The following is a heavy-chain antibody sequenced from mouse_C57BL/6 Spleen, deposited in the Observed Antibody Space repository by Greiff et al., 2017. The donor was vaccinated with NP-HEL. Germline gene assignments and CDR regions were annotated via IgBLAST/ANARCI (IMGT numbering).Heavy chain of an antibody. Sequence: EVKLMESGGGLVKPGGSLKLSCAASGFTFSDYGMHWVRQAPEKGLEWVAYISSGSSTIYYADTVKGRFTISRDNAKNTLFLQMTSRRSEDTAMYYCARAPLRLYAMDYWGKGTSVTVSS. J-gene: IGHJ4*01. CDR1: GFTFSDYG. D-gene: IGHD1-1*01. V-gene: IGHV5-17*01. CDR3: ARAPLRLYAMDY. CDR2: ISSGSSTI.